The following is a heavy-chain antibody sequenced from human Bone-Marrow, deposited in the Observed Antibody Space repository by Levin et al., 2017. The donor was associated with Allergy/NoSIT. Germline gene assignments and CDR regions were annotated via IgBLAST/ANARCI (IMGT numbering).Heavy chain of an antibody. CDR2: ISSRSDTI. J-gene: IGHJ4*02. CDR1: GFTFSYYT. Sequence: GGSLRLSCEASGFTFSYYTMNWVRQVPGKALEWISFISSRSDTIYYADSVKGRFIISRDNVKNSVSLEMNSLRVEDTAVYYCATLTDHADYWGQRTLVSVSS. V-gene: IGHV3-48*01. CDR3: ATLTDHADY.